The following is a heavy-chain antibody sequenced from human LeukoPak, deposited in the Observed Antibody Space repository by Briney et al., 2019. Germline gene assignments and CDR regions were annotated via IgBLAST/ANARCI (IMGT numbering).Heavy chain of an antibody. V-gene: IGHV1-24*01. Sequence: ASVKVSCKVSGYTLTELSMHWVRQAPGKGLEWMGGFDPKDGETIYAQKFQGRVTMTEDTSTDTAYMELSSLRSEDTAVYYCATGRFWSGYYGAYYFDYWGQGTLVTVSS. D-gene: IGHD3-3*01. CDR3: ATGRFWSGYYGAYYFDY. J-gene: IGHJ4*02. CDR2: FDPKDGET. CDR1: GYTLTELS.